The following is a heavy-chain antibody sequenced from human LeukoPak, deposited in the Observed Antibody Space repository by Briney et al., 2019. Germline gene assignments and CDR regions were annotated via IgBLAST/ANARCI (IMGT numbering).Heavy chain of an antibody. V-gene: IGHV4-34*01. J-gene: IGHJ3*02. D-gene: IGHD2-2*01. CDR3: ARARYCSSTSCPDAFDI. CDR1: GGSFSGYY. Sequence: SETLSLTCAVYGGSFSGYYWSWIRQPPGKGLEWIGEINHSGSTNYNPSLKSRVTISVDTSKNQFSLKLSSVTAADTAVHYCARARYCSSTSCPDAFDIWGQGTMVTVSS. CDR2: INHSGST.